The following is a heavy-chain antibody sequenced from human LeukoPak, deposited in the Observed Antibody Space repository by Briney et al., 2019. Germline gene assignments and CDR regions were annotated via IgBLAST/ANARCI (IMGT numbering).Heavy chain of an antibody. J-gene: IGHJ4*02. Sequence: SETLSLTCAVYGGSFSGYYWSWIRQPPGKGLEWIGEINHSGSTNCNPSLKSRVTISVDTSKNQFSLKLSSVTAADTAVYYCARGLAVAGMLDYWGQGTLVTVSS. CDR1: GGSFSGYY. D-gene: IGHD6-19*01. CDR2: INHSGST. CDR3: ARGLAVAGMLDY. V-gene: IGHV4-34*01.